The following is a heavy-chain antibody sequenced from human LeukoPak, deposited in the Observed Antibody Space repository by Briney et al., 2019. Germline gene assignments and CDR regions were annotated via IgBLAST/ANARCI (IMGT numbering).Heavy chain of an antibody. Sequence: GGSLRLSCAASGFTFSRYWMHWVRQAPGKGLVWVSRINTDGTSSSYADFVKGRFTISRDNSKNTLYLQMNSLRAEDTAVYYCVREPLGDYGGNTDAFDIWGQGTTGTVSS. CDR1: GFTFSRYW. J-gene: IGHJ3*02. CDR3: VREPLGDYGGNTDAFDI. D-gene: IGHD4-23*01. CDR2: INTDGTSS. V-gene: IGHV3-74*01.